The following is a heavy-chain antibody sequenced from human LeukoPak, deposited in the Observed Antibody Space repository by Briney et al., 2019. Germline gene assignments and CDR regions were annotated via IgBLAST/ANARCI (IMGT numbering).Heavy chain of an antibody. CDR1: GYTFTGYY. V-gene: IGHV1-2*02. CDR3: ARRSYDSSGYYQFDY. CDR2: INPNSGGT. D-gene: IGHD3-22*01. Sequence: ASVKVSCKASGYTFTGYYMHWVRQAPGQGLEWMGWINPNSGGTNYAQKFQGRVTMTRDTSISTAYMELSSLRSEDTAVYYCARRSYDSSGYYQFDYWGQGTLVTVSS. J-gene: IGHJ4*02.